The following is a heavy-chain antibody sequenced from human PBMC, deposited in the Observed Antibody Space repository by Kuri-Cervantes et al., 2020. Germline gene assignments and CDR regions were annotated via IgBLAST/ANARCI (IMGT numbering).Heavy chain of an antibody. CDR3: ARGIAAAAIPFDY. V-gene: IGHV1-2*02. CDR1: GYTFTGYY. Sequence: ASVKVSCKASGYTFTGYYMHWVRQAPGQGLEWMGWINPNSGGTNYAQKFQGRVTMTRDTSTSTVYMELSSLRSEDTAVYHCARGIAAAAIPFDYWGQGTLVTVSS. J-gene: IGHJ4*02. CDR2: INPNSGGT. D-gene: IGHD6-13*01.